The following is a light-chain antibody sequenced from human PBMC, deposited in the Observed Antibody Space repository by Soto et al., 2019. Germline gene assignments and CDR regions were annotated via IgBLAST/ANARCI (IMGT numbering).Light chain of an antibody. CDR1: QSVRRSY. CDR2: VAS. CDR3: QQYGSSRT. Sequence: EIWLTQSPGTLSWSPGERATLSCGASQSVRRSYLAWYQQKPCQAPRLLIYVASSRATGIPDRFSGSGSGTEFTLTISRMEPEDFAVYYCQQYGSSRTFGQGTKVDIK. J-gene: IGKJ1*01. V-gene: IGKV3-20*01.